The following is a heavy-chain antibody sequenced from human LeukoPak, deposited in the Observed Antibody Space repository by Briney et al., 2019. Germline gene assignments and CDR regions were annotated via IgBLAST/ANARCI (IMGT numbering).Heavy chain of an antibody. CDR3: ARDARDGYLYYFDY. J-gene: IGHJ4*02. CDR1: GGSFSGYY. Sequence: PSETLSLTCAVYGGSFSGYYWSWIRQPPGKGLAGVGYIYYSGSTYYNPSLKSRVTISVDTSKNQFSLKLSSVTAADTAVYYCARDARDGYLYYFDYRGQGTLVTASS. CDR2: IYYSGST. D-gene: IGHD5-24*01. V-gene: IGHV4-30-4*08.